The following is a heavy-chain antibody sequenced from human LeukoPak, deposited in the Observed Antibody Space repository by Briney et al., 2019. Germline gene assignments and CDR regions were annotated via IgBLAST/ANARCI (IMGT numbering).Heavy chain of an antibody. V-gene: IGHV3-33*01. CDR2: IWYDGSNK. CDR3: AREAIAARRRYYFDY. CDR1: GFTFSSYG. D-gene: IGHD6-6*01. J-gene: IGHJ4*02. Sequence: QPGGSLRLSCAASGFTFSSYGMHWVRQAPGKGLEWVAVIWYDGSNKYYADSVKGRFTISRDNSKNTLYLQMNSLRAEDTAVYYCAREAIAARRRYYFDYWGQGTLVTVSS.